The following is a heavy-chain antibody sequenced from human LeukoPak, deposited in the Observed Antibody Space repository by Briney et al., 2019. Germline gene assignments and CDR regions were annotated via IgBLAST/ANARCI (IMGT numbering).Heavy chain of an antibody. CDR2: IYYSGST. CDR3: ARDGLLWFGELPSLYYYYGMDV. D-gene: IGHD3-10*01. Sequence: PSQTLSLTCTVSGGSISSSSYYWGWIRQPPGKGLEWIGSIYYSGSTYYNPSLKSRVTISVDTSKNQFSLKLSSVTAADTAVYYCARDGLLWFGELPSLYYYYGMDVWGQGTTVTVSS. J-gene: IGHJ6*02. CDR1: GGSISSSSYY. V-gene: IGHV4-39*07.